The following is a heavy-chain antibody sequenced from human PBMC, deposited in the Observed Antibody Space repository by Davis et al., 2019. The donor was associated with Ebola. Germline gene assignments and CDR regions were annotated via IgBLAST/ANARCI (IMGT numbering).Heavy chain of an antibody. CDR1: GGSITAAY. Sequence: GSLRLSCTVSGGSITAAYWSWIRQPPGKGLEYIGYIYYSGDVNHNPSLKSRATISLDTSKNQFSLKLRSVTAADTAVYYCARTARVLVDWGQGTMVTVSS. CDR2: IYYSGDV. CDR3: ARTARVLVD. V-gene: IGHV4-59*08. D-gene: IGHD3-3*02. J-gene: IGHJ4*02.